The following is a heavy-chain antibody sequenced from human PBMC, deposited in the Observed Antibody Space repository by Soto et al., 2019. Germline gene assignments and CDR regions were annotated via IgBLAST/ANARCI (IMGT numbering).Heavy chain of an antibody. CDR2: ISYDGSNK. CDR1: GFTFSSYA. Sequence: QVQLVESGGGVVQPGRSLRLSCAASGFTFSSYAMHWVRQAPGKGLEWVAVISYDGSNKYYADSVKGRFTISRDNSKNTLYLQMNSLRAEDTAVYYCARVSLAGTVAESSGLYGMDVWGQGTTVTVSS. D-gene: IGHD6-19*01. CDR3: ARVSLAGTVAESSGLYGMDV. J-gene: IGHJ6*02. V-gene: IGHV3-30-3*01.